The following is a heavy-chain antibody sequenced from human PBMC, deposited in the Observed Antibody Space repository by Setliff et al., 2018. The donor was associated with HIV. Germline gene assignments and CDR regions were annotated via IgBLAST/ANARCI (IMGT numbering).Heavy chain of an antibody. Sequence: PGGSLRLSCAASGFTFRSYEMNWVRQAPGKGLEWVSHIGSSGNTINYADSVEGRFTVSRDNAKNSLYLQMNSLRAEDTAVYYCARDYYDSSGYYYRDAFDMWGQGTMVTVSS. CDR3: ARDYYDSSGYYYRDAFDM. V-gene: IGHV3-48*03. CDR1: GFTFRSYE. D-gene: IGHD3-22*01. J-gene: IGHJ3*02. CDR2: IGSSGNTI.